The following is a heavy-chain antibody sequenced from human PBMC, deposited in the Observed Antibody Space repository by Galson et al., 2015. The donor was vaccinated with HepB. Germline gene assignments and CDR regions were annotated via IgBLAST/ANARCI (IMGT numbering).Heavy chain of an antibody. D-gene: IGHD1-26*01. CDR3: ARGSGSRRPWFDP. J-gene: IGHJ5*02. Sequence: SLRLSCAASGFTFSDYYMSWIRQAPGKGLEWVSYISSSSSYTNYADSVKGRFTISRDNAKNSLYLQMNSLRAEDTAVYYCARGSGSRRPWFDPWGQGTLVTVSS. V-gene: IGHV3-11*06. CDR2: ISSSSSYT. CDR1: GFTFSDYY.